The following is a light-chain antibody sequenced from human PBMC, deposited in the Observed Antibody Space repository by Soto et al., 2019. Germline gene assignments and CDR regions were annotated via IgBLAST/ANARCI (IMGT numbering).Light chain of an antibody. CDR1: SSNVGGNP. CDR3: ASWDDSLNGPV. V-gene: IGLV1-44*01. J-gene: IGLJ1*01. Sequence: QSVLIQPPSASGTPGQRVTISCSGSSSNVGGNPVNWYQHVPTTAPKLLIYTNTQRPSGVPDRFSGSKSGTSASLAISGLQSEDEADYYCASWDDSLNGPVFGTGTKVTVL. CDR2: TNT.